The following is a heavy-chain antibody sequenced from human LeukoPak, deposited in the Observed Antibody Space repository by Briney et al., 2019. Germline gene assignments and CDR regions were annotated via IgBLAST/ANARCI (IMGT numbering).Heavy chain of an antibody. CDR2: ISGSGGST. D-gene: IGHD6-13*01. CDR3: AKVHSLSSSWTFDY. CDR1: GFTFSSYS. Sequence: QAGGSLRLSCAASGFTFSSYSMNWVRQAPGKGLEWVSAISGSGGSTYYADSVKGRFTISRDNSKNTLYLQMNSLRAEDTAVYYCAKVHSLSSSWTFDYWGQGTLVTVSS. V-gene: IGHV3-23*01. J-gene: IGHJ4*02.